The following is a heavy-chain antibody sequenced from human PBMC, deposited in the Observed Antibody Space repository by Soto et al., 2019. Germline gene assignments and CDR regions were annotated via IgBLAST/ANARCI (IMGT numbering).Heavy chain of an antibody. J-gene: IGHJ4*02. CDR1: GYTFTSYY. CDR3: ARDFGYSTGWYYFDY. D-gene: IGHD6-19*01. Sequence: ASVKVSCKASGYTFTSYYMHWVRQAPGQGLEWMGIINPNGGNTNYAQKFQGRVTMTRDTSTSTVYMELSSLRSEDSAVYYCARDFGYSTGWYYFDYWGQGTLVTVSS. V-gene: IGHV1-46*01. CDR2: INPNGGNT.